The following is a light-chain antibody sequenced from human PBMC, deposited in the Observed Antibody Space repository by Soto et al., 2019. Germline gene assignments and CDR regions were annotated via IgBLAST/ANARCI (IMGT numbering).Light chain of an antibody. V-gene: IGLV2-18*02. Sequence: QSVLTQPPSVSGSPGQSVTISCTGTSSDVGSYNRVSWYQQPPGTAPKLMTYEVSNRPSGVPDRFSGSKSGNTASLTISGLQAEDEADYYCSSSTSSSIYVFGTGTKVTVL. J-gene: IGLJ1*01. CDR1: SSDVGSYNR. CDR2: EVS. CDR3: SSSTSSSIYV.